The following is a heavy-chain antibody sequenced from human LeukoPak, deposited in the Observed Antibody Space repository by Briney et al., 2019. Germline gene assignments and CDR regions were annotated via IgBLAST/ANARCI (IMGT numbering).Heavy chain of an antibody. CDR2: INPNSGGT. Sequence: ASVKVSCKASGYTFTGYYMHWVRHAPGQGLGWMGWINPNSGGTNYAQKFQGSVTMTRDTSISTAYMELSRLRSDDTAVYYCARDGDYGDYYWFDPWGQGTLVTVSS. J-gene: IGHJ5*02. CDR3: ARDGDYGDYYWFDP. V-gene: IGHV1-2*02. D-gene: IGHD4-17*01. CDR1: GYTFTGYY.